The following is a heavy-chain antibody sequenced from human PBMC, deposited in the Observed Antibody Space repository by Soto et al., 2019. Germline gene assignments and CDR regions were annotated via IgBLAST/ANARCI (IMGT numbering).Heavy chain of an antibody. V-gene: IGHV4-4*02. CDR2: IFHRGSA. J-gene: IGHJ2*01. Sequence: SETLSLTCDVSGGSIITNHWWTWVRQAPGKGLEWIGEIFHRGSAHHNPSLKSRVTLSVDKSKNQISLNLTSVTAADTAVYFCARKNCPSTGXYLFEICGRGTLVXVS. D-gene: IGHD2-2*01. CDR1: GGSIITNHW. CDR3: ARKNCPSTGXYLFEI.